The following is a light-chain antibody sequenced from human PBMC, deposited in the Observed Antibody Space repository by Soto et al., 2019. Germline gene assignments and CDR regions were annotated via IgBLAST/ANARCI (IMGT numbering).Light chain of an antibody. J-gene: IGKJ2*01. CDR1: QTFLYSSNIKNY. CDR3: QQYYSIPYT. V-gene: IGKV4-1*01. Sequence: DIVMIQSPDSLAVSLGERATINCKSSQTFLYSSNIKNYLAWYQQKPGQSPKLLIYWASTRESGVPDRFSGSGSGTDFTLTITILQAEDAAVYYCQQYYSIPYTFCQGTKLEIK. CDR2: WAS.